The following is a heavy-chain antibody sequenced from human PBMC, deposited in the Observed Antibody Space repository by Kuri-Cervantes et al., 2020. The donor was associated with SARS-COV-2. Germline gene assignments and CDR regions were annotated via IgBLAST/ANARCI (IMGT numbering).Heavy chain of an antibody. CDR1: GYSFTSYW. J-gene: IGHJ3*02. D-gene: IGHD6-25*01. CDR2: IYPGDSDT. Sequence: GGSLRLSCKGSGYSFTSYWIGWVRQMPGKGLEWMGIIYPGDSDTRYSSSFQGQVTISADKSISTAYLQWSSLKASDTAMYYCARSAAPNAFDIWGQGTMVTVSS. V-gene: IGHV5-51*01. CDR3: ARSAAPNAFDI.